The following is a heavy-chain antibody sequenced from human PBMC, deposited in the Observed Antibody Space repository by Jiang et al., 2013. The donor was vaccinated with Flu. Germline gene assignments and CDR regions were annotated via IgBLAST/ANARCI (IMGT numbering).Heavy chain of an antibody. CDR2: INPTGGHT. J-gene: IGHJ6*02. CDR3: ASNRVEQWGDYGLGV. V-gene: IGHV1-46*01. Sequence: SGAEVKKPGASVMISCVTSGFSFTDTYSQYYFHWVRQAPGQGLEWMAIINPTGGHTTYRHPFQDRVTLTRDTSSTTVYMELTNLTSADTAVYYCASNRVEQWGDYGLGVWGQGTTVIVSS. D-gene: IGHD1-26*01. CDR1: GFSFTDTYSQYY.